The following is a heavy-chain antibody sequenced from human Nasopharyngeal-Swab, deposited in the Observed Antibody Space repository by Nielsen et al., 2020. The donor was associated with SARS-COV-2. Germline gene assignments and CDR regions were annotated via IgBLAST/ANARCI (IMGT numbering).Heavy chain of an antibody. D-gene: IGHD1-26*01. CDR2: ISHNSGT. V-gene: IGHV4-59*11. Sequence: SETLSLTCTVSGVSITSQYWSWIRQPPGKGLEWIGYISHNSGTSYNPSLKSRVTMFMDTSKNQFSLRLTSVTAADTAVYYCATSVYSSAYYNYWGQGILVTVSS. CDR1: GVSITSQY. CDR3: ATSVYSSAYYNY. J-gene: IGHJ4*02.